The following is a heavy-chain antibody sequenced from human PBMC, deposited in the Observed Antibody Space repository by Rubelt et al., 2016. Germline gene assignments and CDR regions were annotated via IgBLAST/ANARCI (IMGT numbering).Heavy chain of an antibody. J-gene: IGHJ4*02. Sequence: QVQLQESGPGLVKPSQTLSLTCTVSGGSISSGGYYWSWIRQHPGKGLEWIGYIYYSGSTYYTPSLKSRVTISVDTSKTQFSLRVTSVTAADTAVYYCGRNGLIGGDGSYLPDYWGQGTLVTVSS. CDR1: GGSISSGGYY. V-gene: IGHV4-31*03. CDR2: IYYSGST. CDR3: GRNGLIGGDGSYLPDY. D-gene: IGHD6-19*01.